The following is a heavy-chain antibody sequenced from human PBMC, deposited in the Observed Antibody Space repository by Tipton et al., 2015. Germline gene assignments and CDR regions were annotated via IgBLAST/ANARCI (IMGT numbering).Heavy chain of an antibody. CDR3: ARGGLDGGNSVFH. Sequence: TLSLTCAVHNGSLSDYYWSWIRQPPGKGLQWIGEINESGSTNYNPSLKSRVPLSMDMSKNQFSLKMTSVTAADTAFYYCARGGLDGGNSVFHWGQGNLVSVPS. CDR2: INESGST. D-gene: IGHD4-23*01. J-gene: IGHJ4*02. V-gene: IGHV4-34*01. CDR1: NGSLSDYY.